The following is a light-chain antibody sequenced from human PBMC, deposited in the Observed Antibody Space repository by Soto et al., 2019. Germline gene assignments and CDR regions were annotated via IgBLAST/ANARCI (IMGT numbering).Light chain of an antibody. CDR3: CSYAGGYTI. CDR2: DVN. V-gene: IGLV2-11*01. Sequence: QSALTQPRSVYGSPGQSVTISCTGTNSDVGGYNYVSWYQQHPGKVPKLMIYDVNTRPSGVPDRFSGSKSGNTASLTVSWLQADDEADYYCCSYAGGYTIFGGGTKLTVL. CDR1: NSDVGGYNY. J-gene: IGLJ2*01.